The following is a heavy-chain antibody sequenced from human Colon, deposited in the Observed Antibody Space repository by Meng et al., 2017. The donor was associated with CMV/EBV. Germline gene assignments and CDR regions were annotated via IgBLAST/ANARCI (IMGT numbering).Heavy chain of an antibody. V-gene: IGHV3-21*01. CDR1: GFTFSLNI. CDR3: ARDPEFGALDF. D-gene: IGHD1-26*01. Sequence: GGSLRLSCAASGFTFSLNIMNWVRRAPGKGLEWVASINNRNTHVYYGESVKGRFTVSRDNVKNLLYLQMDSLRVEDTAVYYCARDPEFGALDFWGQGTLVTVSS. J-gene: IGHJ4*02. CDR2: INNRNTHV.